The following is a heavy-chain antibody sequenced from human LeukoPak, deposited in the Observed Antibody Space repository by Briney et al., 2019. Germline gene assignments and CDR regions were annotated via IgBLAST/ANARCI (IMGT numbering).Heavy chain of an antibody. CDR3: ARILTSYYDSSGYFDY. CDR2: ISAYNGYT. Sequence: ASVKVSCKASGYTFTTYGISWVRQAPGQGLEWMGSISAYNGYTNYAQKLQGRVTMTTDTSTSTAYMELRSLRSDDTAVYYCARILTSYYDSSGYFDYWGQGTLVTVSS. CDR1: GYTFTTYG. D-gene: IGHD3-22*01. V-gene: IGHV1-18*01. J-gene: IGHJ4*02.